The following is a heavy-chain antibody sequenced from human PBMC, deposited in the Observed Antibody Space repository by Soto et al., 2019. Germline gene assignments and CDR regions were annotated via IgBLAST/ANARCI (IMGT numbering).Heavy chain of an antibody. J-gene: IGHJ4*02. CDR1: GGSISGSSYY. D-gene: IGHD1-20*01. CDR3: ARHVTGTLDY. CDR2: IYYSGST. Sequence: SETLSLTCTVSGGSISGSSYYWGWIRQPPGKGLEWIGSIYYSGSTYYNPSLKSRVTISVDTSKNQFSLKLSSVTAADTAVYYCARHVTGTLDYWGQGTLVTVSS. V-gene: IGHV4-39*01.